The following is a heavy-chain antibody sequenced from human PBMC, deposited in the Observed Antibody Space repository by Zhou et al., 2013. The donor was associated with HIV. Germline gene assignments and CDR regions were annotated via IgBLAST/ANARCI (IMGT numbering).Heavy chain of an antibody. V-gene: IGHV4-39*07. D-gene: IGHD3-16*02. Sequence: QVQLQESGPGLVKPSETLSLTCTVSGDSISSSTYYWGWIRQPPGKGLEWIGSVYFSGSTYYNPSLKSRVSISVNTSKNQFSLKLSSVTAADTAVYYCARGSWNMWELSPGDAFDIWGQGTIIIVSS. J-gene: IGHJ3*02. CDR3: ARGSWNMWELSPGDAFDI. CDR2: VYFSGST. CDR1: GDSISSSTYY.